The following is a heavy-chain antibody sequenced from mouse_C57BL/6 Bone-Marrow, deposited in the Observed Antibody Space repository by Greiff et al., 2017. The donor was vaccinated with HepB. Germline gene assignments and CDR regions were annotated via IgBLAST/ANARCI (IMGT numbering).Heavy chain of an antibody. Sequence: DVMLVESGGGLVKPGGSLKLSCAASGFIFSSYTMSWVRQTPEKRLEWVATISGGGGNTYYPDSGKGRFTISRDNAKNTLYLQMSSLRSEDTALYYCASLYDYDWFAYWGQGTLVTVSA. CDR3: ASLYDYDWFAY. J-gene: IGHJ3*01. D-gene: IGHD2-4*01. V-gene: IGHV5-9*01. CDR1: GFIFSSYT. CDR2: ISGGGGNT.